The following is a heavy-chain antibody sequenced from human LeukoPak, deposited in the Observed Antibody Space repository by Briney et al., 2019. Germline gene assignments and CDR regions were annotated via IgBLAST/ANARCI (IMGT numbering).Heavy chain of an antibody. D-gene: IGHD5-12*01. Sequence: GGSLRLSCEASGFSFSTPPRSWVRQPPGKELEWVSAMNNGPGATFYRDSVRGRFTISRDDSKSTLYLQMNSLRAEDTGTYYCAKTHYDLLDVWGQGTTVTVSS. V-gene: IGHV3-23*01. CDR1: GFSFSTPP. CDR2: MNNGPGAT. CDR3: AKTHYDLLDV. J-gene: IGHJ6*02.